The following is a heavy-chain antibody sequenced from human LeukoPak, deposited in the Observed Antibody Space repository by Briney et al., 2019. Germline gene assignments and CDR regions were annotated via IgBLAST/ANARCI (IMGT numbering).Heavy chain of an antibody. V-gene: IGHV3-30-3*01. Sequence: GGSLRLSCAASGFTFSSYAMHWVRQAPGKGLEWVAVISYDGSNKYYADSVKGRFTISRDNSKNTLYLQMNSLRAEDTAVYYCARDPRVVYDYVWGSFDYWGQGTLVTVSS. J-gene: IGHJ4*02. CDR1: GFTFSSYA. D-gene: IGHD3-16*01. CDR2: ISYDGSNK. CDR3: ARDPRVVYDYVWGSFDY.